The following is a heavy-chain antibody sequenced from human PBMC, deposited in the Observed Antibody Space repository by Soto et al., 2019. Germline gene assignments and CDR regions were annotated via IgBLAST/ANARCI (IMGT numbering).Heavy chain of an antibody. CDR2: IFYSGST. J-gene: IGHJ5*02. D-gene: IGHD2-15*01. V-gene: IGHV4-59*01. Sequence: QVQLQESGPGLATPSETLSLTCAVSGGSLSDYYWHWIRQPPGKGLEWLGNIFYSGSTNYNPSLKSRISMSVDTSKNQIFLNLNSVTTADTAVYYCARLACTLTNCYHLDPWGQGTLVTVSS. CDR1: GGSLSDYY. CDR3: ARLACTLTNCYHLDP.